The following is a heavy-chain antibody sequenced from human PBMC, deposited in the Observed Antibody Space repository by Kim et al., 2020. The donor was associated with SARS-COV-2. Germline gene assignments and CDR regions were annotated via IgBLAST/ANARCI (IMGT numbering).Heavy chain of an antibody. J-gene: IGHJ4*02. Sequence: PNSGGTTYAQRFQGRVTMTRDTSISTAYMELSRLRSDDTAVYYCARGYGDYWGQGTLVTVSS. V-gene: IGHV1-2*02. D-gene: IGHD4-17*01. CDR2: PNSGGT. CDR3: ARGYGDY.